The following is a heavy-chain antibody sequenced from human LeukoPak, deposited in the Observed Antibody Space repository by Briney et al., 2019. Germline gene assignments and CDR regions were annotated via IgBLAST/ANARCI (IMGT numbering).Heavy chain of an antibody. V-gene: IGHV1-69*01. J-gene: IGHJ4*02. CDR3: ARERDGYNSDY. D-gene: IGHD5-24*01. CDR1: GGTFRSYA. Sequence: SVKVSCKASGGTFRSYAMNWVRQAPGQGLEWVGEIIPIFGTPKYAQKFQGRVTITADESTRTAYMELRSLRSEDTAVYYCARERDGYNSDYWGQGTLVTVSS. CDR2: IIPIFGTP.